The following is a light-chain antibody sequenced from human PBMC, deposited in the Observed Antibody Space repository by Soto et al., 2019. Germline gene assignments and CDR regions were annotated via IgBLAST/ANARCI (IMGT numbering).Light chain of an antibody. CDR3: TSYTSSRTYV. CDR2: DVS. CDR1: SNDVGAYNY. Sequence: QSALTQPASVSGSPGQSITVSCTGTSNDVGAYNYVSWYQQHPGTAPKLMIYDVSNRPSGVSNRFSGSKSGNTASLTISGLQAEDEADYYCTSYTSSRTYVFGTGTKVPVL. V-gene: IGLV2-14*03. J-gene: IGLJ1*01.